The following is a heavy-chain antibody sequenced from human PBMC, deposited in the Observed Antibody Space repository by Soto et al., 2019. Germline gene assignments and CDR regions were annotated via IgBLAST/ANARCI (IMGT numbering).Heavy chain of an antibody. CDR2: IYYSGST. CDR3: ARGVNDYGDYVTDY. V-gene: IGHV4-59*01. J-gene: IGHJ4*02. D-gene: IGHD4-17*01. CDR1: GGSISSYY. Sequence: LETLSLTCTVSGGSISSYYWSWIRQPPGKGLEWIGYIYYSGSTNYNPSLKSRVTISVDTSKNQFSLKLSSVTAADTAVYYCARGVNDYGDYVTDYWGQGTLVTVSS.